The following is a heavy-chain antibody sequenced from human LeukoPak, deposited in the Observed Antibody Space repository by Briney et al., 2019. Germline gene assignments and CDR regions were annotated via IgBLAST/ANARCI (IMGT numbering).Heavy chain of an antibody. V-gene: IGHV4-30-2*01. CDR2: IYHSGST. Sequence: PSETLSLTCTVSGGSISSGGYYWSWIRQPPGKGLEWIGYIYHSGSTYYNPSLKSRVTISVDRSKNQFSLKLSSVTAADTAVYYCARRTTGIAARPSYYYYYYMDVWGKGTTVTVSS. D-gene: IGHD6-6*01. CDR1: GGSISSGGYY. J-gene: IGHJ6*03. CDR3: ARRTTGIAARPSYYYYYYMDV.